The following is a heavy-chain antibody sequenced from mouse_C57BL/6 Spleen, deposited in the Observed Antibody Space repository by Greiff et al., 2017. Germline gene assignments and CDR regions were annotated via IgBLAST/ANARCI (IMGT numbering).Heavy chain of an antibody. J-gene: IGHJ4*01. CDR2: INPSSGYT. D-gene: IGHD3-1*01. CDR3: ARRPSDYAMDY. CDR1: GYPFTSYT. Sequence: QVQLQQSGAELARPGASVKMSCKASGYPFTSYTMHWVKQRPGQGLEWIGYINPSSGYTKYNQKFKDKATLTADKSSSTAYMQLSSLTSEDSAVYYCARRPSDYAMDYWGQGTSVTVSS. V-gene: IGHV1-4*01.